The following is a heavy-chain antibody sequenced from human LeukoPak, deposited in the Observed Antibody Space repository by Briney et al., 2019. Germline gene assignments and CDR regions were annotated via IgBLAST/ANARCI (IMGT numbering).Heavy chain of an antibody. CDR1: GGPISSGSYY. J-gene: IGHJ4*02. Sequence: SQTLSLTCTVSGGPISSGSYYWSWIRQPAGKGLEWIGRIYTSGSTNYNPSLKSRVTISVDTSKNQFSLKLSSVTAADTAVYYCARAHRRWAAAGSFDYWGQGTLVTVSS. D-gene: IGHD6-13*01. V-gene: IGHV4-61*02. CDR3: ARAHRRWAAAGSFDY. CDR2: IYTSGST.